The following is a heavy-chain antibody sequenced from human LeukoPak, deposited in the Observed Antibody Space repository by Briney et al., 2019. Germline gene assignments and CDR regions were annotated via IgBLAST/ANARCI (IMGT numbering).Heavy chain of an antibody. CDR1: RFIFSSYA. J-gene: IGHJ4*02. V-gene: IGHV3-23*01. D-gene: IGHD2-2*01. CDR3: AKMSGDCSSTICSSFDY. CDR2: IIGSGGGT. Sequence: GGSLRLSCAASRFIFSSYAMSWVRQAPGKGLEWVSRIIGSGGGTYYADSVKGRFTISRDNSKNTLDLQMNSLRAEDTAVYYCAKMSGDCSSTICSSFDYWGQGTLVTVSS.